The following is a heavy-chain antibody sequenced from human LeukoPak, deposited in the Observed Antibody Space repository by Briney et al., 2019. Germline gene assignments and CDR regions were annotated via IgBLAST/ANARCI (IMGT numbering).Heavy chain of an antibody. V-gene: IGHV4-34*01. CDR2: INHSGST. CDR3: ARVGACSGGSCYSFYYYYYYMDV. J-gene: IGHJ6*03. D-gene: IGHD2-15*01. CDR1: GGSFSGYY. Sequence: PAETLSLTCAVYGGSFSGYYWSWIRQPPGKGLEWIGGINHSGSTNYNPSLKSRVTISVDTSKNQFSLKPSSVTAADTAVYYCARVGACSGGSCYSFYYYYYYMDVWGKGTTVTVSS.